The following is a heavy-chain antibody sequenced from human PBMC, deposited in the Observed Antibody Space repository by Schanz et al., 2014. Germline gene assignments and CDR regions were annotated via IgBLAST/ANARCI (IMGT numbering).Heavy chain of an antibody. CDR3: AKVWKDHHLTGRPGWSDGMDV. J-gene: IGHJ6*02. D-gene: IGHD3-3*01. Sequence: EVQLVESGGGLVKPGGSLRLSCAASGFTFSSYGMNWVRQAPGKGLEWVSYISSSSSYIYYADSMKGRFTISRDNSKNTLFLQMNSLRAEDTAVYYCAKVWKDHHLTGRPGWSDGMDVWGQGTTV. V-gene: IGHV3-21*01. CDR1: GFTFSSYG. CDR2: ISSSSSYI.